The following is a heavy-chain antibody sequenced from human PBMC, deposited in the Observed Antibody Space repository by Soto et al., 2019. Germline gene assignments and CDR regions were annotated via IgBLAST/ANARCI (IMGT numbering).Heavy chain of an antibody. J-gene: IGHJ5*02. CDR1: GGSISSGGYY. CDR2: IYYSGST. Sequence: SETLSLTCTVSGGSISSGGYYWSWIRQHPGKGLDWIGYIYYSGSTYYNPSLKSRVTISVDTSKNQFSLKLSSVTAADTAVYYFARARHVLRYFDWSLGGWFDPWGQGTLVTVSS. V-gene: IGHV4-31*03. CDR3: ARARHVLRYFDWSLGGWFDP. D-gene: IGHD3-9*01.